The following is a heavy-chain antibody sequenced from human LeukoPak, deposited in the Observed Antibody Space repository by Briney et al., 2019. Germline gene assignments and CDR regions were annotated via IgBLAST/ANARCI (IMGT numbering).Heavy chain of an antibody. Sequence: GGSLRLSCTASGFTFGDYAMSWFRQAPGKGLEWVGFIRSKAYGGTTEYAASVKGRFTISRDDSKSIAYLQMNSLKTEDTAVYYCTRENRGTPEGFDYWGQGTLVTVSS. V-gene: IGHV3-49*03. CDR1: GFTFGDYA. D-gene: IGHD1-14*01. CDR2: IRSKAYGGTT. J-gene: IGHJ4*02. CDR3: TRENRGTPEGFDY.